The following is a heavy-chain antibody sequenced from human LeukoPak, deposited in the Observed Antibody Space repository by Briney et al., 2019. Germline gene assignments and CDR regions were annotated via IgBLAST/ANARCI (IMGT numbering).Heavy chain of an antibody. CDR3: ARHGIQLCYQPANYYFDY. Sequence: SETLSLTCTVSGGSISSSSYYWGWIRQPPGKGLEWIGSIYYSGSTYYNPSLKSRVTISVDTSKNQFSLKLRSVTAADTAVYYCARHGIQLCYQPANYYFDYWGQGTLVTVSS. CDR2: IYYSGST. J-gene: IGHJ4*02. CDR1: GGSISSSSYY. V-gene: IGHV4-39*01. D-gene: IGHD5-18*01.